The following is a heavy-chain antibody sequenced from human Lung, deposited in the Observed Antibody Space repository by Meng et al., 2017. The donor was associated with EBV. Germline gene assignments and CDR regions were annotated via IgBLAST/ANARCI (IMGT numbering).Heavy chain of an antibody. CDR3: AGGELLWDY. D-gene: IGHD2-2*01. Sequence: QVQLQESGPGMVKPSQTLSLTCTVSGDSISSGESFWSWIRQPPGKGLEWIGYLDYRGSTFYNPSLKSRVTISVDTSKNQFSLKLSSVTAADTAVYFCAGGELLWDYWGQGTLVTVSS. CDR2: LDYRGST. V-gene: IGHV4-30-4*01. CDR1: GDSISSGESF. J-gene: IGHJ4*02.